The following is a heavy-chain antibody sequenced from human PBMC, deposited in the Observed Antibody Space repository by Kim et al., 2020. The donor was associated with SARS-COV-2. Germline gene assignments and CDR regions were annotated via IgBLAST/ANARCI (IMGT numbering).Heavy chain of an antibody. D-gene: IGHD4-17*01. J-gene: IGHJ4*02. Sequence: GGSLRLSCAASGFTFSSYSMTWVRQVPEKGLEAVSSITSDSDYIYYADSVRGRFTISRDNAKNTVYLQMKSLSAEDTAVYYCVRDHGDYEEGYFLDYWGQGTPVTVSS. CDR3: VRDHGDYEEGYFLDY. CDR2: ITSDSDYI. V-gene: IGHV3-21*06. CDR1: GFTFSSYS.